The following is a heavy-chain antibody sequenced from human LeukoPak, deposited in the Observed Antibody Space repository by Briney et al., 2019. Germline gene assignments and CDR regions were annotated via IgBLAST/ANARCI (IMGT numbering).Heavy chain of an antibody. CDR1: GGSISSSSYY. D-gene: IGHD5-24*01. J-gene: IGHJ6*03. CDR3: ARIGGTGHGYNANYYYYMDV. CDR2: IYHSGST. Sequence: SETLSLTCTVSGGSISSSSYYWGWIRQPPGKGLEWIGSIYHSGSTYYNPSLKSRVTISVDTSKNQFSLKLSSVTAADTAVYYCARIGGTGHGYNANYYYYMDVWGKGTTVTVSS. V-gene: IGHV4-39*07.